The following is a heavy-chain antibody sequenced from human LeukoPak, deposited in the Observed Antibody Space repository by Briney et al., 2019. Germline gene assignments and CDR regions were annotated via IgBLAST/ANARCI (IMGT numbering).Heavy chain of an antibody. D-gene: IGHD2-2*01. Sequence: ASVKVSCKASGYTFTSYYMHWVRQAPGQRLEWMGWINAGNGNTKYSQKFQGRVTITRDTSASTAYMELSSLRSEDTAVYYCARGYCSSTSCPSFDYWGQGTLVTVSS. CDR1: GYTFTSYY. CDR2: INAGNGNT. CDR3: ARGYCSSTSCPSFDY. V-gene: IGHV1-3*01. J-gene: IGHJ4*02.